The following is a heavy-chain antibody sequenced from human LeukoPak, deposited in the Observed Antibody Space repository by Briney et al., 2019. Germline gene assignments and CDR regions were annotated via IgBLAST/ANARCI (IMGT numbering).Heavy chain of an antibody. CDR2: INPNSGGT. CDR1: GYTFTGYY. J-gene: IGHJ5*02. Sequence: GASVKVSCKASGYTFTGYYMHWVRQAPGQGLEWMGRINPNSGGTNYAQKFQGRVTMTRDTSISTAYMELSRLRSDDTAVYYCARGGAIDYGDYLDWFDPWGQGTLVTVSP. V-gene: IGHV1-2*06. CDR3: ARGGAIDYGDYLDWFDP. D-gene: IGHD4-17*01.